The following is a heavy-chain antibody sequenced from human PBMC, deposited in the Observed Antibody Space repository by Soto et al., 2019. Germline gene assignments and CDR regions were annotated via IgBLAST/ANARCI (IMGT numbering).Heavy chain of an antibody. J-gene: IGHJ6*02. CDR2: ISGSGGST. CDR3: AKSIAAARYYYYGMDV. Sequence: GGSLRLSCAASEFTFSSYAMSWVRQAPEKGLEWVSAISGSGGSTYYADSVKGRFTISRDNSKNTLYLQMNSLRAEDTAVYYCAKSIAAARYYYYGMDVWGQGTTVTVSS. D-gene: IGHD6-13*01. V-gene: IGHV3-23*01. CDR1: EFTFSSYA.